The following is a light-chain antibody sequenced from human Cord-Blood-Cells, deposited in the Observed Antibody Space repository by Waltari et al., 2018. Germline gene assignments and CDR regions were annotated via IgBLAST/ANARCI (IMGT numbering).Light chain of an antibody. CDR2: EVS. CDR3: SSYTSSSTYV. J-gene: IGLJ1*01. CDR1: SSYVGGYNY. Sequence: QSALTQPASVSGSPGQSITISCTGTSSYVGGYNYVSWYQQHPGKAPKHMLYEVSKRPSGVSMRFSGSKSGNTASLTISGLQAEDEADYYCSSYTSSSTYVFGTGTKVTVL. V-gene: IGLV2-14*01.